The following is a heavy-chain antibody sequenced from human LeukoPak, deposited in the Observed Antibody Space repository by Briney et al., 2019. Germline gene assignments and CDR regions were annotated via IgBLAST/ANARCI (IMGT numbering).Heavy chain of an antibody. CDR1: GGSISSYF. J-gene: IGHJ4*02. D-gene: IGHD6-19*01. CDR2: IYYSGST. CDR3: ARMDRAVAGTIDY. Sequence: SETLSLTCTVSGGSISSYFWSWIRQPPGQGVEWIGYIYYSGSTNYTPSLKSRVTMSVDTSKNQFSLKLSSVTAADTAVYYCARMDRAVAGTIDYWGQGTLVTVSS. V-gene: IGHV4-59*08.